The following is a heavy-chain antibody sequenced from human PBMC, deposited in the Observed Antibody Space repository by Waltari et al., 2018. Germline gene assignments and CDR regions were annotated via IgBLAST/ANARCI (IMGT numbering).Heavy chain of an antibody. V-gene: IGHV3-74*01. Sequence: EVQLVESGGGLVQLGGSLRLSCTASGFPFSNYWMHWVGQAPGKGLVSVSNINLEGSSTGYADSVKGRFTISRDNAKNTLFLQMDRLGPEDSALYYCVMDSSSFLGDCWGRGTLVTVSS. J-gene: IGHJ4*02. CDR1: GFPFSNYW. D-gene: IGHD6-19*01. CDR3: VMDSSSFLGDC. CDR2: INLEGSST.